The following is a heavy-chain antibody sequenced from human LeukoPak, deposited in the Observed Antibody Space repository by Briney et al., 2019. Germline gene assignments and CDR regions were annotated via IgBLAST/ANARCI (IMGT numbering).Heavy chain of an antibody. Sequence: GGSLRLSCAASGFTFSSYAMSWVRQAPGKGPEWVSAISGSGGSTYYADSVKGRFTISRDNSKNTLYLQMNSLRAEDTAVYYCAKASTLRYFDWFASAFDIWGQGTMVTVSS. CDR2: ISGSGGST. D-gene: IGHD3-9*01. CDR3: AKASTLRYFDWFASAFDI. V-gene: IGHV3-23*01. CDR1: GFTFSSYA. J-gene: IGHJ3*02.